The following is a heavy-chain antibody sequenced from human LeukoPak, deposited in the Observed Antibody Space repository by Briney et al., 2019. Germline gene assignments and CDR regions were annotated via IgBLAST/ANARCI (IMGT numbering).Heavy chain of an antibody. V-gene: IGHV1-18*01. CDR1: GYTFTNYG. CDR3: ARDGYSDY. CDR2: ISAHNGNT. J-gene: IGHJ4*02. Sequence: ASVKVSCKASGYTFTNYGIAWVRQAPGQGLEWMGWISAHNGNTNYAQKFQGRVTMATDTPTRTAYMELRSLRSDDTALYYCARDGYSDYWGQGTLVTVSS.